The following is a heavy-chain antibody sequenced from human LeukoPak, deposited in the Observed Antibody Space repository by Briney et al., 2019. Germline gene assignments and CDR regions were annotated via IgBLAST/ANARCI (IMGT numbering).Heavy chain of an antibody. V-gene: IGHV3-74*01. Sequence: GGSLRLSCAASTFTFSNYWMHWVRQAPGKGLVWVSRINIDGRSISYADSVKGRFTISRGNAKNTLYLQMNSLRAEDTAVYYCARVPATGTAFDDWGQGTLVTVSS. CDR2: INIDGRSI. D-gene: IGHD6-13*01. CDR1: TFTFSNYW. CDR3: ARVPATGTAFDD. J-gene: IGHJ4*02.